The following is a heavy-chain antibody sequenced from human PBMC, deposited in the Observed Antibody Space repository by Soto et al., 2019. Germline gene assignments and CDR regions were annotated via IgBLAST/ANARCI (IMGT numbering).Heavy chain of an antibody. J-gene: IGHJ6*02. CDR1: GGSISSYY. D-gene: IGHD3-10*01. CDR2: IYYSGST. Sequence: SETLSLTCTVSGGSISSYYWSWIRQPPGKGLEWIGYIYYSGSTNYNPSLKSRVTISVDTSKNRFSLKLSSVTAADTAVYYCARDPGDYYYGMDVWGQGTTVTSP. V-gene: IGHV4-59*01. CDR3: ARDPGDYYYGMDV.